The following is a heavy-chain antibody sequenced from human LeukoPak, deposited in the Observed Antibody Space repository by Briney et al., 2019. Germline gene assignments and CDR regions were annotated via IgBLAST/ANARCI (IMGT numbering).Heavy chain of an antibody. CDR2: INSDGSST. D-gene: IGHD2-2*01. V-gene: IGHV3-74*01. Sequence: GGSLRLSCAASGFTFSSYWMHWVRQAPGKGLVWVSRINSDGSSTSYADSVKGRFTISRGNAKNTLYLQMNSLRAEDTAVYYCARGGYCSSTSCSKDWFDPWGQGTLVTVSS. J-gene: IGHJ5*02. CDR3: ARGGYCSSTSCSKDWFDP. CDR1: GFTFSSYW.